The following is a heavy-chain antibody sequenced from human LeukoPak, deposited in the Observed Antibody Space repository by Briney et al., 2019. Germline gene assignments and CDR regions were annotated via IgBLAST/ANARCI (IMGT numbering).Heavy chain of an antibody. J-gene: IGHJ3*02. CDR1: GYTLTELS. Sequence: ASVKVSCKVSGYTLTELSMHWVRQAPGKGLEWMGGFDPEDGEAIYAQKFQGRVTMTEDTSTDTAYMELSSLRSEDTAVYYCATHGIWFGELLGAFDIWGQGTMVTVSS. CDR2: FDPEDGEA. CDR3: ATHGIWFGELLGAFDI. V-gene: IGHV1-24*01. D-gene: IGHD3-10*01.